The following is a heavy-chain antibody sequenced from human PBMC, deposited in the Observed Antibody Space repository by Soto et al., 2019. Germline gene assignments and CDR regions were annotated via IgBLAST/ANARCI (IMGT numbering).Heavy chain of an antibody. CDR3: SKNGTTWFAS. V-gene: IGHV1-18*01. J-gene: IGHJ5*01. CDR2: ISVFNGYA. D-gene: IGHD1-1*01. Sequence: QVQLVQSGPELKKPGASVKVSCKTSGYSFHNCGISWVRQAPGQGLEWMGWISVFNGYAHYAQKFQGRVIMTADTFTNTAYMELRGLRSDDTAMYYCSKNGTTWFASWGQGTPVTVSS. CDR1: GYSFHNCG.